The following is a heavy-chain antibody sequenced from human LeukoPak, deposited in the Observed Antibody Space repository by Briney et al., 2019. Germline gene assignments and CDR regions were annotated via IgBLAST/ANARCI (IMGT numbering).Heavy chain of an antibody. J-gene: IGHJ5*02. D-gene: IGHD2-2*01. CDR3: TRQEYQLLFSGFDP. CDR2: IYYGGST. CDR1: GGSISSNSYY. Sequence: PSETLSLTCTVSGGSISSNSYYWGRIRQPPGKGLEWIGSIYYGGSTYYNPSLKSRVTISVDTSKNQFSLKLSSVTAADTAVYYCTRQEYQLLFSGFDPWGQGTLVTVSS. V-gene: IGHV4-39*01.